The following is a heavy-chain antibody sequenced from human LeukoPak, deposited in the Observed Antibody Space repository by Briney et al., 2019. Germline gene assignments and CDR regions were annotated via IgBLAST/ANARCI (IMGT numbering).Heavy chain of an antibody. CDR3: ARGGRSSGYDWNYFDY. CDR1: GGSISSHY. V-gene: IGHV4-59*11. J-gene: IGHJ4*02. D-gene: IGHD5-12*01. CDR2: IYYSGST. Sequence: SQTLSLTCTVSGGSISSHYWSWIRQPPGKGLEWIGYIYYSGSTNYNPSPKSRVTISVDTSKNQFSLKLSSVTAADTAVYYCARGGRSSGYDWNYFDYWGQGTLVTVSS.